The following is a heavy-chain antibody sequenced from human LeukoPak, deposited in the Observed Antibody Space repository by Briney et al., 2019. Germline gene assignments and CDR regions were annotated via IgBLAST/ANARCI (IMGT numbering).Heavy chain of an antibody. D-gene: IGHD3-16*02. Sequence: PGWSLRLSCAVSGFSFSDHNMNWVRQAPGKGLEWVASISSRSNYIYYADSLKGRFTVSRDNARNSLFLQMTSLRAEDTAVYYCAREGGSYRPLDYSGQGTLVTVSS. CDR3: AREGGSYRPLDY. J-gene: IGHJ4*02. V-gene: IGHV3-21*01. CDR2: ISSRSNYI. CDR1: GFSFSDHN.